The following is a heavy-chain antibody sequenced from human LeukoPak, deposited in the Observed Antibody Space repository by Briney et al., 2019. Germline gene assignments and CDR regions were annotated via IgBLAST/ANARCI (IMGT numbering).Heavy chain of an antibody. CDR2: IWYDGSNK. V-gene: IGHV3-33*01. J-gene: IGHJ6*02. CDR3: ARVERGTIFGVVINYGMDV. D-gene: IGHD3-3*01. CDR1: GFTFSSCG. Sequence: GGSLRLSCAASGFTFSSCGMHWVRQAPGKGLGWVSLIWYDGSNKYYADSVKGRFTISRDNSKNTLYLQMNSLRAEDTAVYYCARVERGTIFGVVINYGMDVWGQGTTVTVSS.